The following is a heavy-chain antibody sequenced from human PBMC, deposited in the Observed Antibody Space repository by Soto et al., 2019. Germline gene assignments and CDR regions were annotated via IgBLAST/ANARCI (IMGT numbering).Heavy chain of an antibody. V-gene: IGHV1-3*01. CDR2: INAGSGNT. CDR1: GYTFTSYA. Sequence: ASVKVSCKASGYTFTSYAMHWVRQAPGQRLEWMGWINAGSGNTKYSQKFQGRVTITRDTSASTAYMELSSLRSEDTAVYYCARVNDYVWGSYRSHCDYWGQGTLVTVSS. CDR3: ARVNDYVWGSYRSHCDY. D-gene: IGHD3-16*02. J-gene: IGHJ4*02.